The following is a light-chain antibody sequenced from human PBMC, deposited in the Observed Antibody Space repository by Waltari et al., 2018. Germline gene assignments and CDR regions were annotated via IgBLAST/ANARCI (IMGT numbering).Light chain of an antibody. CDR3: QVWDTTSDHVV. J-gene: IGLJ2*01. Sequence: SYVLTQPPSVSVAPGKTARITCGGNNIGGKSVHWYQQRPGQAPLLVIYDDRDRPSGIPERLSASNSGNTATLTISRVEGEDEADYYCQVWDTTSDHVVFGGGTQLTVL. V-gene: IGLV3-21*03. CDR2: DDR. CDR1: NIGGKS.